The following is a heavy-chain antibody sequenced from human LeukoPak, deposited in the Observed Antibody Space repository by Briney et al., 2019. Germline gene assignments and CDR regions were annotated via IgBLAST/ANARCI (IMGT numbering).Heavy chain of an antibody. Sequence: SETLSLTCNVSGGSISNYYWTWIRKPAGKGLEWIGRIYSSGTTTYNPSLKSRVAMSVDTSRNQFSLKLNSVTAADTAVYYCARVAPIAAAGSSYYYAIDVWGQGTTVTVSS. CDR1: GGSISNYY. V-gene: IGHV4-4*07. CDR3: ARVAPIAAAGSSYYYAIDV. CDR2: IYSSGTT. J-gene: IGHJ6*02. D-gene: IGHD6-25*01.